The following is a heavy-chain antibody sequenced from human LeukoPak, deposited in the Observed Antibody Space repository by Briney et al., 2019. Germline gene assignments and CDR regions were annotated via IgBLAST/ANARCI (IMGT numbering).Heavy chain of an antibody. CDR3: ARGRTYYDFWNGYYMRDYFDY. CDR1: GGSFSGYY. CDR2: INHSGST. D-gene: IGHD3-3*01. Sequence: SETLSLSCAVYGGSFSGYYWSWIRQPPGKGLEWIGEINHSGSTNYNPSLKSRVTISVDTSKNQFSLKLSSVTAADTAVYYCARGRTYYDFWNGYYMRDYFDYWGQGTLVTVSS. V-gene: IGHV4-34*01. J-gene: IGHJ4*02.